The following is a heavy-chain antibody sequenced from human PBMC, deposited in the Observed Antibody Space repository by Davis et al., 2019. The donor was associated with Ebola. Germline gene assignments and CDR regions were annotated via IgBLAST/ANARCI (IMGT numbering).Heavy chain of an antibody. J-gene: IGHJ5*02. CDR2: ISYDGSNK. CDR1: GFTFSSYG. Sequence: PGGSLRLSCAASGFTFSSYGMHWVRQAPGKGLEWVAVISYDGSNKYYADSVKGRFTISRDNSKNTLYLQMNSLRAEDTAVYYCARVPAAIRGDWFDPWGQGTLVTVSS. V-gene: IGHV3-30*19. D-gene: IGHD2-2*02. CDR3: ARVPAAIRGDWFDP.